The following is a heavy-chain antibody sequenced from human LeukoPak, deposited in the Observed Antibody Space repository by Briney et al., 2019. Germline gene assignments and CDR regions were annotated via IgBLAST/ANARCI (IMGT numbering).Heavy chain of an antibody. CDR1: GFTFDHSA. D-gene: IGHD6-19*01. J-gene: IGHJ4*02. CDR2: ITWNSGTI. Sequence: GGSLRLSCEVSGFTFDHSAMYWVRQAPGKGLEWVSGITWNSGTIGYADSVKGRFTISRDNAKNSLYLQMNSLRPEDTALYYCAKGGGWYLSNFDYWGQGTLVIVSS. CDR3: AKGGGWYLSNFDY. V-gene: IGHV3-9*01.